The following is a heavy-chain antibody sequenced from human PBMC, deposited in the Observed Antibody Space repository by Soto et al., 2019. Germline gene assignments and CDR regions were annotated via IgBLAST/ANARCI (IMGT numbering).Heavy chain of an antibody. Sequence: SETLSLTCTVSGGSISSSSYYWGWIRQPPGKGLEWIGSIYYSGSTYYNPSLKSRVTISVDTSKNQFSLKLSSGTAADTAVYYCARLRSGGSYDCFDYWGQGTLVTVSS. J-gene: IGHJ4*02. V-gene: IGHV4-39*01. CDR3: ARLRSGGSYDCFDY. CDR2: IYYSGST. CDR1: GGSISSSSYY. D-gene: IGHD1-26*01.